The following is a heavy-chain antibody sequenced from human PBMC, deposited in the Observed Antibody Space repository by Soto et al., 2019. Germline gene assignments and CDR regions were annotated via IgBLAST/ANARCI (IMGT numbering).Heavy chain of an antibody. V-gene: IGHV3-23*01. CDR3: AKTRGAMIYAISVYGMDV. CDR2: ISGSADST. CDR1: GFSFSSFA. Sequence: EVQLLESGGGFIHPGGSLRLSCAASGFSFSSFAMNWVRQAPGKGLEWVSIISGSADSTFYADSVKGRFTISRDNSKSTLYLQLNRRRAEDTAVYYCAKTRGAMIYAISVYGMDVWGQGTTVTVSS. J-gene: IGHJ6*02. D-gene: IGHD2-8*01.